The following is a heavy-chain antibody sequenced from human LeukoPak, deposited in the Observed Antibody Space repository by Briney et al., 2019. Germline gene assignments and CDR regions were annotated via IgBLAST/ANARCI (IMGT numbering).Heavy chain of an antibody. Sequence: PGGSLRLSCSASGFMFDIYAMSWVRQAPGKGLEWVSTIRGNSQSTYYADSVKGRFTISRDNSKNTMYLQMNTLRAEDTAVYYCAKVPSEWLPRFDYWGQGTLVTVSS. CDR1: GFMFDIYA. D-gene: IGHD3-3*01. V-gene: IGHV3-23*01. J-gene: IGHJ4*02. CDR2: IRGNSQST. CDR3: AKVPSEWLPRFDY.